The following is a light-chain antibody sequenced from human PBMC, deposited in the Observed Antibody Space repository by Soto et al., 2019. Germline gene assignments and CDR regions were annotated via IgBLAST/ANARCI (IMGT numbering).Light chain of an antibody. Sequence: DIQMTQSPSSLSASVGDRVTITCRASQGISNYIAWYQQKPGKVPNLLIYAASTLHSGVPSRFSGSGSGTEFTLTISSLQPEDIATYLCQKYESDPFTFGPGNKVEIK. CDR3: QKYESDPFT. CDR2: AAS. J-gene: IGKJ3*01. CDR1: QGISNY. V-gene: IGKV1-27*01.